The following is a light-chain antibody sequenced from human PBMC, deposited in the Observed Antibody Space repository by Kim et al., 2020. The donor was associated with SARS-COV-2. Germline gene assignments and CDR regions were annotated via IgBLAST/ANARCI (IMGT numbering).Light chain of an antibody. CDR3: QHSRRSSPTYI. CDR1: QSVRNNY. V-gene: IGKV3-20*01. CDR2: GAS. Sequence: EIVLTQSPGTLSLSPGERATLSCRASQSVRNNYLAWYQQKPGQAPRLLIHGASSRDTGIPDRFSGSGSGTDFTLTISRLEPEDFAMYYGQHSRRSSPTYILGKGTSLEI. J-gene: IGKJ2*01.